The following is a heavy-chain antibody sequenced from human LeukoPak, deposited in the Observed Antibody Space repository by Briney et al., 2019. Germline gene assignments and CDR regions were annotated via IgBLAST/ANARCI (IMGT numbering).Heavy chain of an antibody. CDR3: AREDWNPPYYYYGMGV. CDR1: GDTFSNYG. CDR2: NTPIFHTA. Sequence: GASVNVFCNAWGDTFSNYGINWVRQAAGQGRGGVGENTPIFHTANYAQKFQGRVTISADESTITAYMELSSLRSEDTAVYYCAREDWNPPYYYYGMGVWGQGTMVTVSS. V-gene: IGHV1-69*13. D-gene: IGHD1-1*01. J-gene: IGHJ6*02.